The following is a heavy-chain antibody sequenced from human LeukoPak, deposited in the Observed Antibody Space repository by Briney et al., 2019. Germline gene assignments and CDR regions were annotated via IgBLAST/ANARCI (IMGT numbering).Heavy chain of an antibody. CDR3: ARGGYSGYDRRYYYMDV. V-gene: IGHV1-2*02. CDR1: GYTFTGYY. D-gene: IGHD5-12*01. J-gene: IGHJ6*03. CDR2: INPNSVGT. Sequence: ASVKVSCKASGYTFTGYYMHWVRQAPGQGLEWMGWINPNSVGTNYAQKFQGRVTMTRDTSISTAYMELSRLRSDDTAVYYCARGGYSGYDRRYYYMDVWGKGTTVTVSS.